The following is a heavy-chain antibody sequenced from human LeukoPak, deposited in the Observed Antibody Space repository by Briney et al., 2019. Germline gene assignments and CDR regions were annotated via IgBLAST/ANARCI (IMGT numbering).Heavy chain of an antibody. J-gene: IGHJ6*03. V-gene: IGHV4-34*01. CDR1: GGSFSTYY. Sequence: PSETLSLTCAVYGGSFSTYYWSWIRQPPGKGLEWIGEINDSGRTNYNPSLMSRVTVSVDTSKKQFSLRLTSVTATDTAVYYCARRWNYGRNYYIDAWGKGATVSVSS. D-gene: IGHD1-7*01. CDR3: ARRWNYGRNYYIDA. CDR2: INDSGRT.